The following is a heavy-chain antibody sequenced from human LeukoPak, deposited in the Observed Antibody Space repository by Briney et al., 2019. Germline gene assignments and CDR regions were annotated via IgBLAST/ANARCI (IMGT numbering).Heavy chain of an antibody. CDR2: IYYSGST. J-gene: IGHJ3*02. CDR1: GGSISSSSYY. D-gene: IGHD3-3*01. CDR3: ARLGVVIDDAFDI. V-gene: IGHV4-39*01. Sequence: SETLSLTCTVSGGSISSSSYYWGWIRQPPGKGLEWIGSIYYSGSTYYNPSLKSRVTISVDTSKNQFSLKLGSVTAADTAVYYCARLGVVIDDAFDIWGQGTMVTVSS.